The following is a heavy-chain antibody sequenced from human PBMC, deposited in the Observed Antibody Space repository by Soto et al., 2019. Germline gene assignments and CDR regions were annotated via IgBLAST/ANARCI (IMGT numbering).Heavy chain of an antibody. CDR3: VIHKLTGLIDF. CDR2: INHSGST. J-gene: IGHJ4*02. CDR1: GGSFSGYY. Sequence: PSETLSLTCAVYGGSFSGYYWTWIRQPPGTGLEWIGEINHSGSTNYNPSLKSRVTISVDTSKNQFSLKLTSVTAADTAVYYCVIHKLTGLIDFRGQGTLVTVSS. V-gene: IGHV4-34*01. D-gene: IGHD2-8*02.